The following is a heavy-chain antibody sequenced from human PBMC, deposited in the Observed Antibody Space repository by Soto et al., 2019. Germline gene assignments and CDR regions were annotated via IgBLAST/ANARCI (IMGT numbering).Heavy chain of an antibody. Sequence: ASVKVSCKASGYTFTSYAMHWVRQAPGQRLEWMGWINAGNGNTKYSQKFQGRVTITRDTSASTAYMELSSLRSEDTAVYYCARFYYDILTGYVSEPTNYYYYGMDVWGQGTTVTVSS. CDR2: INAGNGNT. J-gene: IGHJ6*02. CDR3: ARFYYDILTGYVSEPTNYYYYGMDV. CDR1: GYTFTSYA. D-gene: IGHD3-9*01. V-gene: IGHV1-3*01.